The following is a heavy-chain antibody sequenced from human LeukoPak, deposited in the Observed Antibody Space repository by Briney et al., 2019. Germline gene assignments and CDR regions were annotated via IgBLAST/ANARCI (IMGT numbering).Heavy chain of an antibody. D-gene: IGHD6-19*01. J-gene: IGHJ5*02. V-gene: IGHV3-74*01. CDR1: GFTFSSYW. CDR2: INSDGSST. CDR3: ARVIRQWLVRWFDP. Sequence: GGSLRLSCAASGFTFSSYWMHWVRQAPGKGLVWVSRINSDGSSTSYADSVRGRFSISRDNAKNTLYLQMNSLRAEDTAVYYCARVIRQWLVRWFDPWGQGTLVTVSS.